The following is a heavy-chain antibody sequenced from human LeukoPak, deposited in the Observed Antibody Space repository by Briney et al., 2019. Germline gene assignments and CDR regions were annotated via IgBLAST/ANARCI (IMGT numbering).Heavy chain of an antibody. CDR2: ISYDGSNK. D-gene: IGHD6-6*01. Sequence: PGGSLRLSCAASGFTFSSYAMHWVRQAPGKGLEWVAVISYDGSNKYYADSVKGRFTISRDNSKNTLYLQMYSLRAEDTAVYYCARDAGEYSSPYYYYYYMDVWGKGTTVTVSS. J-gene: IGHJ6*03. V-gene: IGHV3-30-3*01. CDR3: ARDAGEYSSPYYYYYYMDV. CDR1: GFTFSSYA.